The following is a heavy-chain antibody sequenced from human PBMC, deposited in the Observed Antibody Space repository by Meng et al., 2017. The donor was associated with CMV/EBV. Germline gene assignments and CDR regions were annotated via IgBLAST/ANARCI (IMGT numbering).Heavy chain of an antibody. CDR2: ISYDGSNK. CDR3: ASAAYCGGDCYSGAFDI. Sequence: GESLKISCAASGFTFSSYAMHWVRQAPGKGLEWGAVISYDGSNKYYADSVKGRFTISRDNSKNTLYLQMNSLRAEDTAVYYCASAAYCGGDCYSGAFDIWGQGTMVTVSS. V-gene: IGHV3-30*04. D-gene: IGHD2-21*01. CDR1: GFTFSSYA. J-gene: IGHJ3*02.